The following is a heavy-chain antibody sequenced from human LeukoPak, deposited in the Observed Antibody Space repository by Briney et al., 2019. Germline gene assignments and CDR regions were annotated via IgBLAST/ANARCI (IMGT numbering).Heavy chain of an antibody. V-gene: IGHV6-1*01. CDR2: TYYRSKWYN. Sequence: SQTLPLTCAITGDIVPSNSAAWNGIRQSPSRALEGLGRTYYRSKWYNDYAVSVKSRITINPDTSKNQFSLQLNSVAPEDTAVYYCAREADTYFDYWGQGTLVTVSS. CDR3: AREADTYFDY. J-gene: IGHJ4*02. CDR1: GDIVPSNSAA.